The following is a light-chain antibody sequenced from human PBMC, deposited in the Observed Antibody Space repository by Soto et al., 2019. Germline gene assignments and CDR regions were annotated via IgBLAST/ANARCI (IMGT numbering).Light chain of an antibody. CDR3: QQYNTWPLIT. CDR1: QTVSRH. V-gene: IGKV3-15*01. Sequence: EIVMTQSPGTLSVSPGERATLSCRASQTVSRHLAWYQQKPGQAPRLLIFGASTRATGIPARFSGSGSGTDFTLTISSRQSEDFAVYYCQQYNTWPLITFGPGTRLDIK. J-gene: IGKJ5*01. CDR2: GAS.